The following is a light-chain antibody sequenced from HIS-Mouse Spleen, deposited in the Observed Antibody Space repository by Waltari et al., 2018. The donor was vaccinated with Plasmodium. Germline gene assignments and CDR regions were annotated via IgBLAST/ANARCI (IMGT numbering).Light chain of an antibody. CDR3: QQYYSTPYT. CDR1: KSVLYSSNNKNY. Sequence: IVMTQSPDSLAVSLGERANINCKSSKSVLYSSNNKNYLAWYQQKPGQPPKLLIYWASTRESGVPDRFSGSGSGTDFTLTISSLQAEDVAVYYCQQYYSTPYTFGQGTKLEIK. V-gene: IGKV4-1*01. J-gene: IGKJ2*01. CDR2: WAS.